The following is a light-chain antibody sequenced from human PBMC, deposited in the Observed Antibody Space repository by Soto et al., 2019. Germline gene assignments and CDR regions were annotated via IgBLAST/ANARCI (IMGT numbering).Light chain of an antibody. CDR1: SSDIGSYNY. V-gene: IGLV2-14*01. CDR2: DVS. Sequence: QSVLTQPASGPRSPVQSLTISCTGTSSDIGSYNYVSWYQQYPGKAPKLMIYDVSNRPSGVSNRFSGSKSGNTASLTISGLQAAEEADYYCSSYTTISTYVFGTGTEVTV. CDR3: SSYTTISTYV. J-gene: IGLJ1*01.